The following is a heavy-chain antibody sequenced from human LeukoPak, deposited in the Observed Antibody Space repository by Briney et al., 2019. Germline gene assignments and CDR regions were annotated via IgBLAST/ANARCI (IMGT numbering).Heavy chain of an antibody. CDR3: ATGITVTTGGFDP. D-gene: IGHD4-17*01. CDR2: IYYSGST. Sequence: SETLSLTCTVSGGSVSSGSYYWSWIRQPPGKGLEWIGYIYYSGSTNYDPSLKSRVTISVDMSKNQFSLKLSSVTAADTAVYYCATGITVTTGGFDPWSQGTLVTVSS. J-gene: IGHJ5*02. V-gene: IGHV4-61*01. CDR1: GGSVSSGSYY.